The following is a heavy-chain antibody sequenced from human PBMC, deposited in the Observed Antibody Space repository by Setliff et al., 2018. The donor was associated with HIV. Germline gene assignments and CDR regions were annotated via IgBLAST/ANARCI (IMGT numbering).Heavy chain of an antibody. V-gene: IGHV1-46*01. Sequence: GASVKVSCQASGYTFISYYMHWVRQAPGQGLEWMGIINPSGASTSYAQKFQGRVTMTRDTSTSTMYRELSSLRSEDTAVYYCARAQAYYGGYDAFDIWGQGTMVTVSS. D-gene: IGHD3-3*01. CDR3: ARAQAYYGGYDAFDI. CDR1: GYTFISYY. J-gene: IGHJ3*02. CDR2: INPSGAST.